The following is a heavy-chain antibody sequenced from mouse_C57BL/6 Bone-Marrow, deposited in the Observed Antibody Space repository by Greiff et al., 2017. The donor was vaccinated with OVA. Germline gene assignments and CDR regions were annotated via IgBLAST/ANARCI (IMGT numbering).Heavy chain of an antibody. CDR2: IHPNSGST. Sequence: QVQLQQPGAELVKPGASVKLSCKASGYTFTSYWLHWVKQRPGQGLEWIGMIHPNSGSTNYNEKFKSKATLTVDKSSSTAYMQLSSLTSEDSAVYYCARSGWLLRDYWGQGTTLTVSS. D-gene: IGHD2-3*01. CDR3: ARSGWLLRDY. J-gene: IGHJ2*01. V-gene: IGHV1-64*01. CDR1: GYTFTSYW.